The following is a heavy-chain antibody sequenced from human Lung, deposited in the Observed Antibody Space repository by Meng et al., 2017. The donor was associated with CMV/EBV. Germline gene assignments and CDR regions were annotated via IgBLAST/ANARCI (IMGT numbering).Heavy chain of an antibody. J-gene: IGHJ4*02. CDR2: IYRGGTT. CDR1: GYSISSGYY. CDR3: AILLWGTSVPNGKP. D-gene: IGHD4-17*01. V-gene: IGHV4-38-2*02. Sequence: LXCTVSGYSISSGYYWGWIRQPPGKGLEWIGTIYRGGTTYYNSPLKSRVTISVDTSKNQFSLKMSSVTAADTAVYYCAILLWGTSVPNGKPGGQGTRGT.